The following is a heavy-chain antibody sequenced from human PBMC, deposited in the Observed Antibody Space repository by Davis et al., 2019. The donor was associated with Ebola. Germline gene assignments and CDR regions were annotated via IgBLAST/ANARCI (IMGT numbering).Heavy chain of an antibody. CDR1: GGSISSYY. V-gene: IGHV4-59*01. J-gene: IGHJ6*02. Sequence: SETLSLTCTVSGGSISSYYWSWIRQPPGKGLEWIGYIYYSGSTNYNPSLKSRVTISVDTPKNQFSLKLSSVTAADTAVYYCARIPDYYYYYGMDVWGQGTTVTVSS. CDR3: ARIPDYYYYYGMDV. CDR2: IYYSGST.